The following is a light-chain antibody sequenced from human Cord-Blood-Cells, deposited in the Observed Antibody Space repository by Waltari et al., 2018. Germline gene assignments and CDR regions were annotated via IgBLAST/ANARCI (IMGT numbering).Light chain of an antibody. CDR2: DVS. CDR3: SSYTSSSTFVV. Sequence: QSALTPPASVSGSPGQSITISCTGTSRDVGGYNYVSWYQQHPGKAPKLMIYDVSKRPSGVSNRFSGSKSGNTASLTISGLQAEDEADYYCSSYTSSSTFVVFGGGTKLTVL. V-gene: IGLV2-14*01. CDR1: SRDVGGYNY. J-gene: IGLJ2*01.